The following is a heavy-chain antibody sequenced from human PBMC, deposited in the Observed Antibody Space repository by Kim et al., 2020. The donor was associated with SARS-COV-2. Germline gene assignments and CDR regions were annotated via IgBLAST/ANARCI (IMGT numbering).Heavy chain of an antibody. CDR1: GFTFTSRA. CDR3: AKDHPRYGWPAFYS. V-gene: IGHV3-23*01. Sequence: GGSLRLSCVASGFTFTSRAMSWVRQSPVKGLEWVASINNGGNPYYANSVKGRFIISRDITKDTLYIQMNSLIADDTALYYCAKDHPRYGWPAFYSWGQGTLFAASS. D-gene: IGHD6-19*01. CDR2: INNGGNP. J-gene: IGHJ4*02.